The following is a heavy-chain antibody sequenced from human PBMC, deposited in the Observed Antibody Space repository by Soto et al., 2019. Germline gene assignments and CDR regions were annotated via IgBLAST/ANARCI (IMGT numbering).Heavy chain of an antibody. D-gene: IGHD3-22*01. CDR1: GYSFTSYG. V-gene: IGHV1-18*04. J-gene: IGHJ4*02. CDR3: ARDHRVYYYDSSGYYPLGY. CDR2: ISAYNGNT. Sequence: ASVKFFCKSSGYSFTSYGISWVRQAPGQGLEWMGWISAYNGNTNYAQKLQGRVTMTTDTSTSTAYMELRSLRSDDTAVYYCARDHRVYYYDSSGYYPLGYWGQGTLVTVPQ.